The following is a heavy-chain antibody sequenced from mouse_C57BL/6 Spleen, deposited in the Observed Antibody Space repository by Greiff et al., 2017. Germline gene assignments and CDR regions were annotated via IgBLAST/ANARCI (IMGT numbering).Heavy chain of an antibody. Sequence: DVKLVESGGGLVKPGGSLKLSCAASGFTFSSYTMSWVRQTPEKRLEWVATISGGGGNTYYPDSVKGRFTISRDNAKNTLYLQMSSLRSEDTALYYCARLGRGGFDYWGQGTTLTVSS. V-gene: IGHV5-9*01. D-gene: IGHD4-1*01. CDR3: ARLGRGGFDY. CDR1: GFTFSSYT. J-gene: IGHJ2*01. CDR2: ISGGGGNT.